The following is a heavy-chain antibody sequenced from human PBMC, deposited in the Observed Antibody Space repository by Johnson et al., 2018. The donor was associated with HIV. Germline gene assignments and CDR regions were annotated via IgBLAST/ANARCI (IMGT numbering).Heavy chain of an antibody. CDR3: AKGKSSGRGAFDI. D-gene: IGHD6-19*01. Sequence: VQLVESGGGVVRPGGSLRLSCAASGFSFDDYGMNWVRQVPGKGLMWVSRISGDGSSSSYADSVKGRFTISRDNSKNTLYLQINSLRAEDTAVFYCAKGKSSGRGAFDIWGQGTMVTVSS. V-gene: IGHV3-20*04. J-gene: IGHJ3*02. CDR2: ISGDGSSS. CDR1: GFSFDDYG.